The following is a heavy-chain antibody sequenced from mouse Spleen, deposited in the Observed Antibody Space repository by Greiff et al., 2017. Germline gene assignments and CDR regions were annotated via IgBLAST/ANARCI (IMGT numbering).Heavy chain of an antibody. CDR2: IHPHSGST. D-gene: IGHD1-1*01. CDR3: ARTPPVLLRYFDY. CDR1: GYTFTSYW. Sequence: QVQLQQPGAELVKPGASVKLSCKASGYTFTSYWMHWVKQRPGQGLEWIGMIHPHSGSTNYNEKFKSKATLTVDKSSSTAYMQLSSLTSEDSAVYYCARTPPVLLRYFDYWGQGTTLTVSS. V-gene: IGHV1-64*01. J-gene: IGHJ2*01.